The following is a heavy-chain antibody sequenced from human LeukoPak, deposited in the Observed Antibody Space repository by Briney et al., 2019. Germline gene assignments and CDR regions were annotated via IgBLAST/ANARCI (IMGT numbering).Heavy chain of an antibody. CDR1: GFTFDDYA. J-gene: IGHJ4*02. Sequence: PGRSLRLSCAASGFTFDDYAMHWVRQAPGKGLEWVSGISWNSGSIGYADSVKGRFTISRDNAKNSLYLQMSSLRAEDTALYYCAAQTYWGQGTLVTVSS. CDR2: ISWNSGSI. CDR3: AAQTY. V-gene: IGHV3-9*01.